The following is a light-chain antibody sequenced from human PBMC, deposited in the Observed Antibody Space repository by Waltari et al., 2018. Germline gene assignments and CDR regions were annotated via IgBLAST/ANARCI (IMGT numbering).Light chain of an antibody. CDR1: QSVLYSSNNKNY. CDR2: WAS. Sequence: DIVMTQSPDSRAVSLGERATINCKSSQSVLYSSNNKNYLAWYQQKPGQPPKLLIYWASTRESGVPDRFSGSGSGTDFTLTISSLQAEDVAVYYCQQYYSTPPTFGGGTKVEIK. V-gene: IGKV4-1*01. J-gene: IGKJ4*01. CDR3: QQYYSTPPT.